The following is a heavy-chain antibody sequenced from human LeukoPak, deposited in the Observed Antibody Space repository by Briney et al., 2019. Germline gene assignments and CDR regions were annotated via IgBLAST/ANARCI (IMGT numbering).Heavy chain of an antibody. CDR3: ASWVTAARGDFDY. Sequence: ASVKVSCKASGYSFTGYYLHWVRRAPGQGLEWMGRINPNSGDTNYAQKFQGRVTMTRDTSISIAYMELSRLRSDDTAVYYCASWVTAARGDFDYWGQGTLVTVSS. CDR1: GYSFTGYY. CDR2: INPNSGDT. J-gene: IGHJ4*02. V-gene: IGHV1-2*06. D-gene: IGHD2-21*02.